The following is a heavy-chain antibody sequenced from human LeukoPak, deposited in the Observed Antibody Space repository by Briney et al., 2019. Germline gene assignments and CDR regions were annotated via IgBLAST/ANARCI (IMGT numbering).Heavy chain of an antibody. CDR3: AGSSGYYYRFDY. J-gene: IGHJ4*02. Sequence: PSETLSLTCTVSGGSISSGGYYWSWIRQHPGKGLEWIGYIYYSGSTYYNPSLKSRVTISVDTSKNQFSLKLSSVTAADTAVYYCAGSSGYYYRFDYWGQGILGTVSS. CDR2: IYYSGST. V-gene: IGHV4-31*03. D-gene: IGHD3-22*01. CDR1: GGSISSGGYY.